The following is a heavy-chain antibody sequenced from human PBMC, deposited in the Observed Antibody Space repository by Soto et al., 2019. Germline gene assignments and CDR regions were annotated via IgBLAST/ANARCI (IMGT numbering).Heavy chain of an antibody. CDR1: GASISSGDYS. V-gene: IGHV4-30-2*01. CDR2: IYHSGST. D-gene: IGHD1-7*01. Sequence: TLSLTCTVSGASISSGDYSWTWIRQPPGKGLEWIGYIYHSGSTYYSPSLRSRVTISVDKSKNQFSLKLNSVTAADSAVYYCAKVFSNFWHDFDYWGQGILVT. CDR3: AKVFSNFWHDFDY. J-gene: IGHJ4*02.